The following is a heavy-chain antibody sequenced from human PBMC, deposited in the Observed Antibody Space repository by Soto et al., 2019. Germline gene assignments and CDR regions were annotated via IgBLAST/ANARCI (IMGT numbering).Heavy chain of an antibody. CDR2: ISAYNGNT. J-gene: IGHJ4*02. V-gene: IGHV1-18*01. Sequence: ASVKVSCKASGYTFTSYGISWVRQAPGQGLEWMGWISAYNGNTNYAQKPQGRVTMTTDTSTSTAYMELRSLRSDDTAVYYCARALPMVRGLISYYFDNWGQGIMVTVSS. CDR3: ARALPMVRGLISYYFDN. D-gene: IGHD3-10*01. CDR1: GYTFTSYG.